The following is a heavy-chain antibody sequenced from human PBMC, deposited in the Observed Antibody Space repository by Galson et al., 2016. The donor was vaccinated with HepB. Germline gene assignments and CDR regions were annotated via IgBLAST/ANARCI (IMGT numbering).Heavy chain of an antibody. CDR2: ISYDGNNE. J-gene: IGHJ4*02. D-gene: IGHD3-16*01. CDR1: GFIFSAYA. CDR3: ARMTRRAGHTLWGYFDS. Sequence: SLRLSCAASGFIFSAYAMHWVRQAPGKGLEWVAMISYDGNNEYFADSVKGRFTISRDNSDNTLYLHVNTLRPEDTAIYYCARMTRRAGHTLWGYFDSWGQGVPVTVSS. V-gene: IGHV3-30-3*01.